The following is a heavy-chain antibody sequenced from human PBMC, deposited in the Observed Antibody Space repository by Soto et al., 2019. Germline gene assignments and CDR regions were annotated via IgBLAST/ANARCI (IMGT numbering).Heavy chain of an antibody. CDR2: INHSGST. CDR3: AREYSETYYYYYMDV. J-gene: IGHJ6*03. Sequence: SETLSLTCAVYGGSFSGYYWSWIRQPPGKGLEWIGEINHSGSTNYNPSLKSRVTISVDTSKNQFSLKLSSVTAADTAVYYCAREYSETYYYYYMDVWGKGTTVTVSS. V-gene: IGHV4-34*01. CDR1: GGSFSGYY. D-gene: IGHD2-15*01.